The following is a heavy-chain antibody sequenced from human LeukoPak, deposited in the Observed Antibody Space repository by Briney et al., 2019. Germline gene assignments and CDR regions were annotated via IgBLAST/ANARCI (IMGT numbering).Heavy chain of an antibody. Sequence: VASVMVSCKASGGTFSSYAISRVRQAPGQGLEWMGGIIPIFGTANYAQKFQGRVTITADKSTSTAYMELSSLRFEDTAVYYCAIRIKAAGIGGNYYYGMDDWGKGTTVTVSS. J-gene: IGHJ6*04. V-gene: IGHV1-69*06. D-gene: IGHD6-13*01. CDR3: AIRIKAAGIGGNYYYGMDD. CDR2: IIPIFGTA. CDR1: GGTFSSYA.